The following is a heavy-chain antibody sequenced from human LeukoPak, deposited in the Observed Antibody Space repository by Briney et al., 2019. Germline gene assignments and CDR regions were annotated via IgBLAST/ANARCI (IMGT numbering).Heavy chain of an antibody. CDR1: GFTFSSYG. V-gene: IGHV3-33*08. CDR2: IWYDGSNK. J-gene: IGHJ4*02. CDR3: AREQLERLYFDY. Sequence: PGGSLRLSCAASGFTFSSYGMPWVRQAPGKGLEWVAVIWYDGSNKYYADSVKGRFTIPRDNSKNTLYLQMNSLRAEDTAVYYCAREQLERLYFDYWGQGTLVTVSS. D-gene: IGHD1-1*01.